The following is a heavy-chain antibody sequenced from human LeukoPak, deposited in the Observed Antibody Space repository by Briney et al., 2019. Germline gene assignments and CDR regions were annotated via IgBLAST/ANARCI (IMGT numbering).Heavy chain of an antibody. CDR2: IYTSGST. D-gene: IGHD1-26*01. CDR3: ARHKGGRYSGSYLDY. CDR1: SRSISIYY. V-gene: IGHV4-4*09. Sequence: SETLSLTCTLSSRSISIYYSSWIRQPPGKGLEWIGYIYTSGSTNYNPSLKSPVTLSVDTSKNYFSLKRTSVNAADTAVYYCARHKGGRYSGSYLDYWGQATLVTVSS. J-gene: IGHJ4*02.